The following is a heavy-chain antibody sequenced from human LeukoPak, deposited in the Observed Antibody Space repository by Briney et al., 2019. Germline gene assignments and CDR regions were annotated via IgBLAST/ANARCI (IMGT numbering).Heavy chain of an antibody. CDR3: ARHGPAWSFDY. D-gene: IGHD2-8*02. CDR2: IYYSGSS. J-gene: IGHJ4*02. CDR1: GGSINTYY. Sequence: PSETLSLTCTASGGSINTYYWSWIRQPPGKGLEWIAYIYYSGSSNYNPSLKSRVTISVDTSKNQFSLRLSSVTATDTAVYYCARHGPAWSFDYWGQGTQVTVSS. V-gene: IGHV4-59*08.